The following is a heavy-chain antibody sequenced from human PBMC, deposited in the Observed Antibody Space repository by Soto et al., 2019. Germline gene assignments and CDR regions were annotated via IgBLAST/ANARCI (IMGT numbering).Heavy chain of an antibody. CDR3: ARGKKAVMHVDNRAFDI. V-gene: IGHV3-13*01. Sequence: EEQLEESGGDLVQPGGSLRLSCAASGFTLGLYDMHWVRQGPGKRLEWVSAIGYTGDTYYLDSVKGRFISSRQNDKNFLSREMKNLRAGDTAVYFCARGKKAVMHVDNRAFDIWGRGTMVTVSS. CDR2: IGYTGDT. CDR1: GFTLGLYD. J-gene: IGHJ3*02. D-gene: IGHD2-21*01.